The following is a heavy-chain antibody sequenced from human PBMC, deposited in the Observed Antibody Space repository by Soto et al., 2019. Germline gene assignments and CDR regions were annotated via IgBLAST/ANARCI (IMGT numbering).Heavy chain of an antibody. CDR2: IFNSGTT. Sequence: TLSLTCSVAGASTVSHYHWTWIRQPPGKGLEWMGYIFNSGTTFYNPSLTSRLSISMDTSGNHFSLELRSLTAADTAVYYCALALGPTTGLDYWGQGTQVTGSS. CDR1: GASTVSHYH. V-gene: IGHV4-31*02. J-gene: IGHJ4*02. D-gene: IGHD1-26*01. CDR3: ALALGPTTGLDY.